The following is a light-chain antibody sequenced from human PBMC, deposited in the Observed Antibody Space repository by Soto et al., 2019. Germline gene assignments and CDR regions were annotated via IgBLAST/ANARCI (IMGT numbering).Light chain of an antibody. CDR3: QQYTGDPLT. V-gene: IGKV1-5*01. CDR2: KAS. CDR1: QSISNW. J-gene: IGKJ5*01. Sequence: DIQMTQSPSTLSASVGDRVTITCRASQSISNWLAWYQQKPGKAPKLLIYKASNLQCGVPSRFSGSGSGTEFTLTISSLQPDDFATYYCQQYTGDPLTFGQGTRLEIK.